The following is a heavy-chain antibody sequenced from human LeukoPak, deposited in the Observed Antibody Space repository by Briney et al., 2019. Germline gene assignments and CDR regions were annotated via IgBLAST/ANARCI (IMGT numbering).Heavy chain of an antibody. D-gene: IGHD6-19*01. CDR3: ARDRGYSSGWFDY. Sequence: GSLRLSCAASGFTFSSYEMSWVRQAPGKGLEWVSYISSSGSTIYYADSVKGRFTISRDNAKNSLYLQMNSLRAEDTAVYYCARDRGYSSGWFDYWGQGTLVTVSS. CDR1: GFTFSSYE. CDR2: ISSSGSTI. V-gene: IGHV3-48*03. J-gene: IGHJ4*02.